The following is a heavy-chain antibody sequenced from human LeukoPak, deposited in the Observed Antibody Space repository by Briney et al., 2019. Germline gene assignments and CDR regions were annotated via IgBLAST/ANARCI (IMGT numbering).Heavy chain of an antibody. Sequence: GRSLRLSCAASGFTFSSYGMHWVRQAPGKGLEWVAVISYDGSNKYYADSVKGRFTISRDNSKNTLYLQMNSLRAEDTAVYYCATYYDFWSGYYRDYWGQGTLVTVSS. CDR2: ISYDGSNK. CDR1: GFTFSSYG. V-gene: IGHV3-30*03. D-gene: IGHD3-3*01. J-gene: IGHJ4*02. CDR3: ATYYDFWSGYYRDY.